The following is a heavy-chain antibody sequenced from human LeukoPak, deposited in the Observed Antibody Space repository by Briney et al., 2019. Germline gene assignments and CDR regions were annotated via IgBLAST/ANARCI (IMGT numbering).Heavy chain of an antibody. Sequence: GRSLRLSCKTSGISFGDSTMNWVRQAPGKGLEWLGFIRTQSYGATTEYAAAVKGRFTISRDDSKSIAYLQMNSLKTEDTAIYYCTRDYYDSTGAFDYWGHGTQVTVSS. J-gene: IGHJ4*01. D-gene: IGHD3-22*01. CDR2: IRTQSYGATT. V-gene: IGHV3-49*04. CDR1: GISFGDST. CDR3: TRDYYDSTGAFDY.